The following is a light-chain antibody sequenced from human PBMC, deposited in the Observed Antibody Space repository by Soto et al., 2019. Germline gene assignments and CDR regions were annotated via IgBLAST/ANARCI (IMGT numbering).Light chain of an antibody. CDR3: QQSYSTRWT. CDR2: DVS. Sequence: DIQMTQSPSTLSASVGDSVTITCRASQSIGTWLAWYQQRPGKAPDLLISDVSGLEGGVPSRFSGGGFGTEFTLTISSLEPEDFATYYCQQSYSTRWTFGQGTKVDIK. J-gene: IGKJ1*01. V-gene: IGKV1-5*01. CDR1: QSIGTW.